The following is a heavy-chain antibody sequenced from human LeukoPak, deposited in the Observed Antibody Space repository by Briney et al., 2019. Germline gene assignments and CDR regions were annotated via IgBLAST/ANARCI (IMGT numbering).Heavy chain of an antibody. Sequence: SETLSLTCTVSGGSISSSSYYWGWIRQPPGKGLECIGSIYYSGSTYYNPSLKSRVTISVDTSKNQFSLRLSSVTAADTAVYYCARREGYSSSWYGGYNWFDPWGQGTLVTVSS. J-gene: IGHJ5*02. D-gene: IGHD6-13*01. CDR1: GGSISSSSYY. CDR2: IYYSGST. CDR3: ARREGYSSSWYGGYNWFDP. V-gene: IGHV4-39*01.